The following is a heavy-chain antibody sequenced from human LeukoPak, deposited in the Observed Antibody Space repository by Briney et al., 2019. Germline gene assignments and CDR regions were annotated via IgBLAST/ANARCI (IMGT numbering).Heavy chain of an antibody. CDR2: IYYSGST. Sequence: SETLSLTCTVSGGSIGSHYWSWIRQPPGKGLKWIGYIYYSGSTNYNPSLKSRVTISVDTSKNQFSLKLSSVTAADTAVYYCARGGYYDSSGYYYDDYYMDVWGKGTTVTVSS. CDR1: GGSIGSHY. D-gene: IGHD3-22*01. J-gene: IGHJ6*03. CDR3: ARGGYYDSSGYYYDDYYMDV. V-gene: IGHV4-59*11.